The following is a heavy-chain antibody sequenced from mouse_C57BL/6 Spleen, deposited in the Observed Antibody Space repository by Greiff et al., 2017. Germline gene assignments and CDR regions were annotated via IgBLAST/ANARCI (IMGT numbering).Heavy chain of an antibody. J-gene: IGHJ2*01. CDR1: GYSITSGYY. D-gene: IGHD1-1*01. Sequence: EVQLVESGPGLVKPSQSLSLTCSVTGYSITSGYYWNWIRQFPGNKLEWMGYISYDGSNNYNPSLKNRISITRDTSKNQFFLKLNSVTTEDTATYYCARDQGYGSDYWGQGTTLTVSS. V-gene: IGHV3-6*01. CDR3: ARDQGYGSDY. CDR2: ISYDGSN.